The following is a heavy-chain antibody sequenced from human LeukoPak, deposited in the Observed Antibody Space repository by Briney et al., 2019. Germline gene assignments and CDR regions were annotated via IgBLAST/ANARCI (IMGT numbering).Heavy chain of an antibody. CDR2: ISTSSSYI. J-gene: IGHJ4*02. D-gene: IGHD3-22*01. CDR3: ARGDLYYYDSSGGDY. V-gene: IGHV3-21*01. Sequence: GGSLRLSCAASGFTFSSYSMNWVRQAPGKGLEWVSSISTSSSYIYYADSVKGRFTISRDNARSSLYLQMNSLRAEDTAVYYCARGDLYYYDSSGGDYWGQGTLVTVSS. CDR1: GFTFSSYS.